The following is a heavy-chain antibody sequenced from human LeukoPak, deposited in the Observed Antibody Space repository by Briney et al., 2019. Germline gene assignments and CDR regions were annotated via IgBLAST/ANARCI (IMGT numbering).Heavy chain of an antibody. CDR1: GGTFSSYA. J-gene: IGHJ4*02. V-gene: IGHV1-69*04. CDR2: IIPILGIA. D-gene: IGHD1-26*01. Sequence: SVKVSCKASGGTFSSYAISWVRQAPGQGLEWMGRIIPILGIANYAQKFQGRVTITADKSTSTAYMELSSLRSEDTAVYYCALVGATVEYYFDYWGQGTLVTVSS. CDR3: ALVGATVEYYFDY.